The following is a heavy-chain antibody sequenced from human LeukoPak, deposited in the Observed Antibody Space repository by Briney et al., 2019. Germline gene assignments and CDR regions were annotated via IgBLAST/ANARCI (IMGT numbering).Heavy chain of an antibody. D-gene: IGHD3-3*01. CDR1: GFTFSSYA. J-gene: IGHJ4*02. CDR2: ISYDGSNK. CDR3: ARAYDFWSAPYYFDY. Sequence: GGSLRLSCAASGFTFSSYAMSWVRQAPGKGLEWVAVISYDGSNKYYADSVKGRFTISRDNSKNTLYLQMNSLRAEDTAVYYCARAYDFWSAPYYFDYWGQGTLVTVSS. V-gene: IGHV3-30-3*01.